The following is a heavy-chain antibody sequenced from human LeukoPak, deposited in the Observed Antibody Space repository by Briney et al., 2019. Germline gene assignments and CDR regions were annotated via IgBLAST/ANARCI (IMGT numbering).Heavy chain of an antibody. CDR2: INPNSGGT. CDR1: GYTFTGYY. V-gene: IGHV1-2*02. J-gene: IGHJ5*02. Sequence: GASVKVSCKASGYTFTGYYMHWVRQAPGQGLEWMGWINPNSGGTNYAQKFQGRVTMTRDTSISTAYMELSRLRSDDTAVYYCARESVAAAGNKVWFDPWGQGTLVTVSS. CDR3: ARESVAAAGNKVWFDP. D-gene: IGHD6-13*01.